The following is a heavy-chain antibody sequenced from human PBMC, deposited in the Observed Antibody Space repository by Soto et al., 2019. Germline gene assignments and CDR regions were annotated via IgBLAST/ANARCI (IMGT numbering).Heavy chain of an antibody. J-gene: IGHJ4*01. Sequence: SGPTLVNPTQTLTLTCSFSGFSLTSTGVGVGWFRQPPGKALEWLGLTYWNDDDRYRSSLRSRLTITKDTSKNQVVLTMTNMDPEDTATYYCAHRPGGSGWRYYFDYWGHGTLVTVSS. CDR2: TYWNDDD. D-gene: IGHD6-19*01. V-gene: IGHV2-5*01. CDR3: AHRPGGSGWRYYFDY. CDR1: GFSLTSTGVG.